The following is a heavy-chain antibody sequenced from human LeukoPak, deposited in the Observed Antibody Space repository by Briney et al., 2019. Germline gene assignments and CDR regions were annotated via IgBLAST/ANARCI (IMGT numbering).Heavy chain of an antibody. J-gene: IGHJ6*02. CDR3: ANTQPLRAQDSYYYYGMDV. CDR2: MNPNSGNT. CDR1: GYTFTSYD. D-gene: IGHD2-2*01. V-gene: IGHV1-8*01. Sequence: GASVKVSCKASGYTFTSYDINWVRQATGQGLEWMGWMNPNSGNTGYAQKFQGRVTMTTDTSTSTAYMELRSLRSDDTAVYYCANTQPLRAQDSYYYYGMDVWDQGTTVTVSS.